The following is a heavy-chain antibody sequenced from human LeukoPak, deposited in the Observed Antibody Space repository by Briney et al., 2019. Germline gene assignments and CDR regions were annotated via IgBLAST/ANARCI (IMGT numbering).Heavy chain of an antibody. CDR1: GYTFTSYG. CDR3: ARMRGLCSSTSCYEGDY. D-gene: IGHD2-2*01. V-gene: IGHV1-18*01. Sequence: ASVKVSCKASGYTFTSYGISWVRQAPGQGLEWMGWISAYNGNTNYAQKLQGRVTMTTDTSTSTAYMELRSLRSDDTAVYYCARMRGLCSSTSCYEGDYWGQGTLVTVSS. J-gene: IGHJ4*02. CDR2: ISAYNGNT.